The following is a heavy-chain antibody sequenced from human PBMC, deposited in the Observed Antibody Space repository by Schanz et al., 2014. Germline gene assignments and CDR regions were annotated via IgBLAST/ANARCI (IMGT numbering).Heavy chain of an antibody. CDR1: GFTFSIYG. CDR2: ISYDGNTK. D-gene: IGHD3-3*01. Sequence: VQLLEFGGGLVQPGGSLRLSCAASGFTFSIYGMSWVRQAPGKGLEWVALISYDGNTKYYADSVKGRFTISRDNSKNTLYLQMNSLRADDTAVYYCARDLLVSHYDFWSGNDYWGQGTLVTVSS. J-gene: IGHJ4*02. V-gene: IGHV3-30*03. CDR3: ARDLLVSHYDFWSGNDY.